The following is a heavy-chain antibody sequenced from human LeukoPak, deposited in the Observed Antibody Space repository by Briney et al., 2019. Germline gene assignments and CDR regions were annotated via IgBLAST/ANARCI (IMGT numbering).Heavy chain of an antibody. Sequence: SAKVSCKASGGTFNNYAFSWVRQAPGQGLEWMGGIIPIFDTAHYAQKFQGRVTITTDESTSTAYMELSSLRSEDTAVYYCARYGGATKRGAFDIWGQGTMVTVSS. J-gene: IGHJ3*02. CDR2: IIPIFDTA. CDR1: GGTFNNYA. V-gene: IGHV1-69*05. D-gene: IGHD1-26*01. CDR3: ARYGGATKRGAFDI.